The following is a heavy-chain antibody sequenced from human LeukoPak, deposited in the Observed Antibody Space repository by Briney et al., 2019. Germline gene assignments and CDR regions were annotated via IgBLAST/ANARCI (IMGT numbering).Heavy chain of an antibody. D-gene: IGHD3-22*01. V-gene: IGHV7-4-1*02. CDR1: GYTFTTYG. CDR3: AREWFYDSSGYAFDI. Sequence: ASVKVSCKASGYTFTTYGMNWVRQAPGQGLEWMGWINTNSGNPAYAQGFTGRFVFSLDTSVSTAYLQISSLKAEDTAVYYCAREWFYDSSGYAFDIWGQGTMVIVSS. J-gene: IGHJ3*02. CDR2: INTNSGNP.